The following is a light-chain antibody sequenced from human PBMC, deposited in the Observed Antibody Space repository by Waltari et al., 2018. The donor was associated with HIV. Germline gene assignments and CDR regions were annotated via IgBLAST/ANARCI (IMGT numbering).Light chain of an antibody. J-gene: IGLJ2*01. CDR1: SSNIGSNT. CDR3: AAWDDSLNGYVV. CDR2: SNS. Sequence: QSVLTQPPSASGTPGQRVTISCSGSSSNIGSNTINWYQQLPGTAPKLLIYSNSQRPSGVPDRVSGSKSGTSASLAISGLQSEDEADYYCAAWDDSLNGYVVFGGGTKLTVL. V-gene: IGLV1-44*01.